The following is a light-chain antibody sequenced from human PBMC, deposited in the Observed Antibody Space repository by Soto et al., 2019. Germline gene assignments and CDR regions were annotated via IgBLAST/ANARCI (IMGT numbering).Light chain of an antibody. Sequence: DIQMTQSPSTLSATAGDRVTITCRASQSISSWLAWYQHKPGKAPKLLSYDASNLDSGVPSRFSGSGSGTEFSLTISYLQPDDCATYYCQQYENYWTFGQGTRVEIK. CDR2: DAS. J-gene: IGKJ1*01. V-gene: IGKV1-5*01. CDR1: QSISSW. CDR3: QQYENYWT.